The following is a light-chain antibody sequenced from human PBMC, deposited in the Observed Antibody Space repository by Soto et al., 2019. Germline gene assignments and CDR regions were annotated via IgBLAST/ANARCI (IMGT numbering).Light chain of an antibody. CDR3: RQYGYSLGFA. CDR1: QGIGST. CDR2: GAS. J-gene: IGKJ4*01. V-gene: IGKV3-15*01. Sequence: EIVMTQSPATLSVSPGERATLSCRASQGIGSTLAWYQQKPGQTPRLLIYGASTRATGVPARFSGSGSGTEFTLTINRLEPEDFAVYYCRQYGYSLGFAFGGGTKVDNK.